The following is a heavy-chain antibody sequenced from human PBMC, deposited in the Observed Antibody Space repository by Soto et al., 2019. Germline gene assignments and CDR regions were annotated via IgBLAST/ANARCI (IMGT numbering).Heavy chain of an antibody. Sequence: QVQLVQSGAEVKKPGSSVKVSCKASGGTFSTYVISWVRQARGQGLEWMGGIIPVFATTIYAQKFQGRVTITADESTRTGYMELNSLRSEDTAVYYCARGRIAGAATDFYYYGMDVWGQGTSVTVSS. D-gene: IGHD1-26*01. CDR1: GGTFSTYV. CDR2: IIPVFATT. CDR3: ARGRIAGAATDFYYYGMDV. J-gene: IGHJ6*02. V-gene: IGHV1-69*12.